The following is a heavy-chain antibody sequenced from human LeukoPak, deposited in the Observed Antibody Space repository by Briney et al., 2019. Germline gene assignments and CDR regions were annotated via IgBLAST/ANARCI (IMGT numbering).Heavy chain of an antibody. V-gene: IGHV4-39*02. D-gene: IGHD2/OR15-2a*01. CDR3: ARGGVLRSFGY. J-gene: IGHJ4*02. CDR1: GGSISSSTYY. CDR2: IYYSGST. Sequence: SETLSLTCTVSGGSISSSTYYWGWIRQPPGKGLEWIGSIYYSGSTYYNPSLKSRVTISVDTSKSHFSLKLSSVTAADTAVYYCARGGVLRSFGYWGQGTLVTVSS.